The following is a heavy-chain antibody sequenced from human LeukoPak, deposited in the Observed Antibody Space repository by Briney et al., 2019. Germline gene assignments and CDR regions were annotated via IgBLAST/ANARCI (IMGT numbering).Heavy chain of an antibody. Sequence: SETLSLTCTVSGYSISSGYYWGWIRQPPGKGLEWIGYIYYSGSTNYNPSLKSRVTISVDTSKNQFSLKLSSVTAADTAVYYCARDYAAGYYGWLDPWGQGTLVTVSS. CDR1: GYSISSGYY. CDR2: IYYSGST. J-gene: IGHJ5*02. D-gene: IGHD3-9*01. V-gene: IGHV4-38-2*02. CDR3: ARDYAAGYYGWLDP.